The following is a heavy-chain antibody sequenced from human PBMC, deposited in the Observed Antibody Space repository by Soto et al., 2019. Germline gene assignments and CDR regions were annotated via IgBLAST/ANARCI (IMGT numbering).Heavy chain of an antibody. CDR2: IHHSGST. J-gene: IGHJ4*02. V-gene: IGHV4-4*02. CDR3: ARSFGWYAIDQ. Sequence: QMQLQESGPGLVKPSETLSLTCAVSGASISSEQSWSWVRQPPGKGLEWIGEIHHSGSTNDNPSLKSXXTXSXXKYKNQFSLTLSSVTAADTAVYYCARSFGWYAIDQWGQGTLVIVSS. D-gene: IGHD6-19*01. CDR1: GASISSEQS.